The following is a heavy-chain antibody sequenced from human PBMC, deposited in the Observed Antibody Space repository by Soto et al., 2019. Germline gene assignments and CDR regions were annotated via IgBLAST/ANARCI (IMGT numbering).Heavy chain of an antibody. V-gene: IGHV3-23*01. CDR1: GFTFSIYG. J-gene: IGHJ4*02. CDR3: AKATRGGAATLIRDY. D-gene: IGHD6-13*01. CDR2: ISGSGGST. Sequence: EVQLLESGGGLVQPGGSLRLSCAAAGFTFSIYGMSWVRQAPGQGLEWVSAISGSGGSTYYADSVKGRFTISRDNSKNTLYLQMNSLRADDTAVYYCAKATRGGAATLIRDYWGQGTLVTVSS.